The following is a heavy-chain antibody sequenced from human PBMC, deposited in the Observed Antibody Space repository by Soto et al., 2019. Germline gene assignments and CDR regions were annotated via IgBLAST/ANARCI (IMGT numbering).Heavy chain of an antibody. V-gene: IGHV4-39*01. CDR1: GDSISSSSYY. J-gene: IGHJ4*02. CDR3: GRQEGLPLDY. D-gene: IGHD2-15*01. Sequence: QLQLQESGPGLVKPSETLSLTCTVSGDSISSSSYYWGWIRQPPGKGLEWIGGIYYSGSTYYNPSLKSRVTITVNTAKNQVPLKLSSVTAADKGVYYCGRQEGLPLDYWGPGTPVTVSS. CDR2: IYYSGST.